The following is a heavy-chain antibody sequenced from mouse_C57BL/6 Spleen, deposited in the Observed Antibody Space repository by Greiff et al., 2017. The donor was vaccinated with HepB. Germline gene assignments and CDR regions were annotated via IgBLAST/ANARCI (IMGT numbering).Heavy chain of an antibody. CDR2: ISSGSSTI. J-gene: IGHJ4*01. CDR3: ARDGYYAMDY. Sequence: EVKLVESGGGLVKPGGSLKLSCAASGFTFSDYGMHWVRQAPGKGLEWVAYISSGSSTIYYADTVKGRFTISRDNAKNTLFLQMTSLRSEDTAMYYCARDGYYAMDYWGQGTSVTVSS. V-gene: IGHV5-17*01. CDR1: GFTFSDYG. D-gene: IGHD2-3*01.